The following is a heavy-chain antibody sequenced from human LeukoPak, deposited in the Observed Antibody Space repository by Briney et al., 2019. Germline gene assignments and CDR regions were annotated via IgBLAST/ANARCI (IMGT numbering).Heavy chain of an antibody. CDR2: IYYSGST. Sequence: PSETLSLTCTVSGGSISSSSYYWGWIRQPPGKGLEWIGSIYYSGSTYYNPSLKSRVTVSVDTSKNQFSLKLSSVTAADTAVYYCARGTLLPMVVAVPFDYWGQGTLVTVPS. D-gene: IGHD2-15*01. V-gene: IGHV4-39*01. CDR1: GGSISSSSYY. CDR3: ARGTLLPMVVAVPFDY. J-gene: IGHJ4*02.